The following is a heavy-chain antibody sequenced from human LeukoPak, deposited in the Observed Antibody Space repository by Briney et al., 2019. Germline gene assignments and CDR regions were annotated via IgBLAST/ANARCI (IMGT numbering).Heavy chain of an antibody. CDR1: GFTFSSSE. CDR3: ARTKEMASISYFDS. J-gene: IGHJ4*02. CDR2: ISSSGSTI. D-gene: IGHD5-24*01. Sequence: GGSLRLSCAASGFTFSSSEMNWVRQAPGKGLEWVSYISSSGSTIYYADSVKGRFTISRDNAKNSLYLQMNSLRAEDTAVYYCARTKEMASISYFDSWGQGTLVTDSS. V-gene: IGHV3-48*03.